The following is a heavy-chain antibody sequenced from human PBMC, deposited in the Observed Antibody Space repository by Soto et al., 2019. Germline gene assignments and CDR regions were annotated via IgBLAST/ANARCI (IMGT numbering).Heavy chain of an antibody. CDR2: IIPIFGTA. D-gene: IGHD3-22*01. V-gene: IGHV1-69*06. CDR1: GGTFSSYA. Sequence: AAVKLSCKASGGTFSSYAISWVRQAPGQGLEWMGGIIPIFGTANYAQKFQGRVTITADKSTSTAYMELSSLRSDDTAVYYCAIFDYYYDSSGYYPNFYYHYVIDVRGQRTTVTVSS. CDR3: AIFDYYYDSSGYYPNFYYHYVIDV. J-gene: IGHJ6*02.